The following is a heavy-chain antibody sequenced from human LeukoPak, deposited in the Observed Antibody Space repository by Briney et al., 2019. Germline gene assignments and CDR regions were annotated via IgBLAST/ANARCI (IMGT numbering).Heavy chain of an antibody. D-gene: IGHD5-12*01. CDR3: ARGRSGYDFDY. Sequence: ESLKISCKGSGYTFTNYWIAWVRQMPGKGLEWRGIIYPGDSDTKYSPSFQGQVTVSVDKSITTAYLQWSSLKASDTAMYHCARGRSGYDFDYWGQGTLVTVSS. J-gene: IGHJ4*02. CDR2: IYPGDSDT. CDR1: GYTFTNYW. V-gene: IGHV5-51*01.